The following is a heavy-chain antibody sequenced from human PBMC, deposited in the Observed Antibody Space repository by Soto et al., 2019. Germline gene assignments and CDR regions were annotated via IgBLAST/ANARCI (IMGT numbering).Heavy chain of an antibody. CDR2: IGDGGFST. V-gene: IGHV3-23*01. CDR1: GFSFSSYG. J-gene: IGHJ4*02. CDR3: AKDRIAVIAALPFDS. D-gene: IGHD6-13*01. Sequence: GGSLRLSCAASGFSFSSYGLSWVRQAPGKGLEWVSGIGDGGFSTYYADSVKGRFTISRDNSKTTLYLQMNSLRAEDTAVYYCAKDRIAVIAALPFDSWGQGTLVTVS.